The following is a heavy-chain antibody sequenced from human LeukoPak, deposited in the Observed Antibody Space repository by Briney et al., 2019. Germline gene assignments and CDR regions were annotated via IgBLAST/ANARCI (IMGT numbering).Heavy chain of an antibody. Sequence: SETLSLTCAVSGGSISNTDHWNWVRQPPGTGLEWIGEMYHDGYTNYNPSLKSRVTISVDTSKNQFSLKLSSVTAADTAVYYCARLPYYDFWSGFLPPYYYGMDVWGQATTVTVSS. V-gene: IGHV4-4*02. CDR2: MYHDGYT. CDR1: GGSISNTDH. CDR3: ARLPYYDFWSGFLPPYYYGMDV. J-gene: IGHJ6*02. D-gene: IGHD3-3*01.